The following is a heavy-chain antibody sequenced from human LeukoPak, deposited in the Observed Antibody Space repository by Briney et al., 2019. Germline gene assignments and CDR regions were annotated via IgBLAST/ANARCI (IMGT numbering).Heavy chain of an antibody. CDR1: GGSISSSNW. J-gene: IGHJ6*03. Sequence: SETLSLTCAVSGGSISSSNWWSWVRQPPGKGLEWIGEIYHSGSTNYNPSLKSRVTVSVDTSKNQFSLKLSSVTAADTAVYYCARGVYSSSWYGRPGPKRVYYYMDVWGKGTTVTVSS. D-gene: IGHD6-13*01. V-gene: IGHV4-4*02. CDR3: ARGVYSSSWYGRPGPKRVYYYMDV. CDR2: IYHSGST.